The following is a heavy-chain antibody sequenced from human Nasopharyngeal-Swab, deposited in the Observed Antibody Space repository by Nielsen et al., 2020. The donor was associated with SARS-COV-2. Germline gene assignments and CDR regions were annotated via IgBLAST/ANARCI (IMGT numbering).Heavy chain of an antibody. V-gene: IGHV3-48*04. CDR3: ARDTGRSKMKLPDY. D-gene: IGHD4-17*01. Sequence: GSLNISSAASGITFSSDSRNWARQAAGKGLEWVSYISSSSSTIYYADSVKGRFTISRDNAKNSMYLQMNSLRAEDTAVYYCARDTGRSKMKLPDYWGQGTLVTVSS. J-gene: IGHJ4*02. CDR1: GITFSSDS. CDR2: ISSSSSTI.